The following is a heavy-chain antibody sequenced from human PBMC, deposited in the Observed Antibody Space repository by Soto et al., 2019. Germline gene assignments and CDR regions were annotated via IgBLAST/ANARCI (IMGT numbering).Heavy chain of an antibody. V-gene: IGHV4-30-2*01. CDR3: ARGSGSTAMPIRWNY. D-gene: IGHD5-18*01. J-gene: IGHJ4*02. CDR2: FYHSGST. CDR1: GGSLGSATYY. Sequence: PSETLSLTCAVSGGSLGSATYYWSWIRQHPGKGLEWIGYFYHSGSTNYNPSLKSRVTISVDKSKNQFSLKLSSVTAADTAVYYCARGSGSTAMPIRWNYWGQGTLVTVSS.